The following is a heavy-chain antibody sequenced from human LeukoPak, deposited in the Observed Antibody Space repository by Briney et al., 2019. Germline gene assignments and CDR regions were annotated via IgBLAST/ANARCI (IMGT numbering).Heavy chain of an antibody. D-gene: IGHD3-16*01. CDR3: ARGLMITFGGAPYGMDV. V-gene: IGHV3-13*01. CDR1: GFTFSSYD. CDR2: IGTAGDT. Sequence: GGSLRLSCAASGFTFSSYDMHWVRQATGKGLEWVSAIGTAGDTYYPGSVKGRFTISRENAKNSLYLQMNSLRAGDTAVYYCARGLMITFGGAPYGMDVWGQGTTVTVSS. J-gene: IGHJ6*02.